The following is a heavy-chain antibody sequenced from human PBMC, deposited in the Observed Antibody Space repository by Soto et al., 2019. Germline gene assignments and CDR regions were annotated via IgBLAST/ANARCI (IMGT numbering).Heavy chain of an antibody. V-gene: IGHV3-11*06. CDR1: GFIFSDYY. CDR2: ISPSSTYT. D-gene: IGHD6-13*01. CDR3: ARGLTINSWYEGY. J-gene: IGHJ4*02. Sequence: QVQLVESGGGLVKPGGSLRLSCAGSGFIFSDYYMSWIRQAPGKGLEWVSYISPSSTYTNSADSVKGRFTISRDNAKNSLFLQMNSLRAEDTAVYYCARGLTINSWYEGYWRQGTLVTVSS.